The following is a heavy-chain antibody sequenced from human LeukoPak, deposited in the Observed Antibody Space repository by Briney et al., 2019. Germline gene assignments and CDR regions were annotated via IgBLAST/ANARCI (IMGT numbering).Heavy chain of an antibody. D-gene: IGHD4-17*01. CDR3: ARNDYGDYPGGVYYYYYGMDV. CDR2: IIPILGIA. Sequence: GASVKVSCKASGGTFSSYAISWVRQAPGQGLEWMGRIIPILGIANYAQKFQGRVTITADKSTSTAYMELSSLRSENTAVYYCARNDYGDYPGGVYYYYYGMDVWGQGTTVTVSS. CDR1: GGTFSSYA. J-gene: IGHJ6*02. V-gene: IGHV1-69*04.